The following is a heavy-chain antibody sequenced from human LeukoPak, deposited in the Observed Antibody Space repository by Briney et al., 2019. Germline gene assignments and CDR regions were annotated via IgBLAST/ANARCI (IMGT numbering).Heavy chain of an antibody. D-gene: IGHD2-21*02. CDR1: GFTFDDYA. J-gene: IGHJ3*02. CDR2: ISWNRGSI. V-gene: IGHV3-9*01. Sequence: GGSLRLSCAASGFTFDDYAMHWVRQAPGKGLEWVSGISWNRGSIGYADSVKGRFTISRDNAKNSLYLQMNSLRAEDTALYYCAKGLSETYCGGDCYSYDAFDIWGQGTMDTVSS. CDR3: AKGLSETYCGGDCYSYDAFDI.